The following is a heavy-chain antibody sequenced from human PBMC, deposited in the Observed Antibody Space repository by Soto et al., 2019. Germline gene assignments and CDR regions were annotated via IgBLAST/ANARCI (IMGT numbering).Heavy chain of an antibody. V-gene: IGHV1-2*02. J-gene: IGHJ3*02. CDR2: INPNSGGT. Sequence: QVQLVQSGAEVKKPGASVKVSCKASGYTFTGYYMHWVRQAPGQGLEWMGWINPNSGGTNYAQKFQGRVTMTRDTSISTAYMELSRLRSDDTAVYYCARCRIGSESYSRSWCDAFDIWGQGTMVTVSS. CDR1: GYTFTGYY. D-gene: IGHD6-13*01. CDR3: ARCRIGSESYSRSWCDAFDI.